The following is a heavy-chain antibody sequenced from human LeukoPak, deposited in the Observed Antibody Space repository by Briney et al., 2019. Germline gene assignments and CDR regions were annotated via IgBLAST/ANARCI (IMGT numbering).Heavy chain of an antibody. CDR1: GCTFSSYA. D-gene: IGHD2-15*01. CDR2: IIPIFGTA. CDR3: ARQFSGVAATSLSYDYYYGKDA. V-gene: IGHV1-69*05. J-gene: IGHJ6*02. Sequence: ASVTVSCKASGCTFSSYAISWVRQAPGQGLEWMGVIIPIFGTANYAQKFQGRVTMTRDTSTSTVYIELSSLRSEDTAVYDCARQFSGVAATSLSYDYYYGKDAWGQGTTVTVSS.